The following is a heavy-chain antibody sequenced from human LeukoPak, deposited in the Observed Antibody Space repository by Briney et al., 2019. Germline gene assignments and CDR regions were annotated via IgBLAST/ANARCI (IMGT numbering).Heavy chain of an antibody. CDR2: IKQDGSEK. V-gene: IGHV3-7*01. CDR1: GFTLSSYW. D-gene: IGHD3-10*01. J-gene: IGHJ4*02. CDR3: ARALGSGWVYFL. Sequence: PGGSLRLSCAASGFTLSSYWMSWVRQAPGKGLEWVANIKQDGSEKYYVDSVKGRFTISRDNGKNSLYLQMNSLRVEDTAVYYCARALGSGWVYFLGGQGTLVTVSS.